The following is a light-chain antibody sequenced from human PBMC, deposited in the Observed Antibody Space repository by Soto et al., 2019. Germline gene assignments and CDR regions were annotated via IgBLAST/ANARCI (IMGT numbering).Light chain of an antibody. Sequence: EIVLIQSPATLSLSPGERATLSCRASQSVSSYLAWYQQKPGQPPRLLIYDASNRATGIPARFSGSGSGTDFTLTISSLEPEDFAVYYCQQRSNWPLTFGGGNKVEIK. CDR2: DAS. V-gene: IGKV3-11*01. CDR1: QSVSSY. CDR3: QQRSNWPLT. J-gene: IGKJ4*01.